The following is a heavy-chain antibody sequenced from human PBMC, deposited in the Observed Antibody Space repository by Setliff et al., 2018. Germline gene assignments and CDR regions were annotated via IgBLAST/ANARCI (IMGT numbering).Heavy chain of an antibody. CDR3: ATVGGDYVWGSYRPRPLDY. V-gene: IGHV1-69*10. CDR2: IIPILGIA. Sequence: ASVKVSCKASGGTFSSYAISWVRKAPGQGLEWMGGIIPILGIANYAQKFQGRVTITADKSTSTAYMELSSLRSEVTAVYYCATVGGDYVWGSYRPRPLDYWGQGTLVTVSS. CDR1: GGTFSSYA. J-gene: IGHJ4*02. D-gene: IGHD3-16*02.